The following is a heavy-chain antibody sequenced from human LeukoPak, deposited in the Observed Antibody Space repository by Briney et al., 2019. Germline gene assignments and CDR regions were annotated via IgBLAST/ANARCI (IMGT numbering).Heavy chain of an antibody. Sequence: PGGSLRLSYEGSGFSVSTKYMNWVRQAPGKGLEWVSILYSGSSTYYTDSVKGRFTVSRDDSKNTLYLHMNSLGVEDTAVYYCARVGDHYHWYLDVWGRGTLVTVSS. V-gene: IGHV3-53*01. CDR2: LYSGSST. CDR1: GFSVSTKY. D-gene: IGHD3-10*01. CDR3: ARVGDHYHWYLDV. J-gene: IGHJ2*01.